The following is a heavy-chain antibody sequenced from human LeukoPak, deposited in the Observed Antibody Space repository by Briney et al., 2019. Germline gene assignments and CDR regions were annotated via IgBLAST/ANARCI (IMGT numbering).Heavy chain of an antibody. CDR3: ARYCSSTSCYTSRAFDI. CDR2: IYSGGST. D-gene: IGHD2-2*02. J-gene: IGHJ3*02. CDR1: GFTVSSSY. V-gene: IGHV3-53*01. Sequence: GGSLRLSCAASGFTVSSSYMSWVRQAPGKGLEWVSVIYSGGSTYYADSVKGRFTISRDNSKNTLYLQMNSLRAEDTAVYYCARYCSSTSCYTSRAFDIWGQGTMVTVSS.